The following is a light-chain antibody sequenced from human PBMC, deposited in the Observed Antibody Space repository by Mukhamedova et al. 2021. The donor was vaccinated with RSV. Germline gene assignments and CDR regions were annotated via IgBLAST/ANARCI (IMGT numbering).Light chain of an antibody. CDR2: KAS. Sequence: WYQRRVHGKAPNLLIYKASTLEGGVPSRFSGSGSGTEFTLTISSLQPDDFGTYYCQHYNGYPVTFGQGTRLEIK. J-gene: IGKJ2*01. CDR3: QHYNGYPVT. V-gene: IGKV1-5*03.